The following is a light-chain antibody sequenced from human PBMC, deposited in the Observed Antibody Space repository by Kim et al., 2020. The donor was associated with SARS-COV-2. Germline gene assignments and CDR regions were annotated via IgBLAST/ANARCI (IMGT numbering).Light chain of an antibody. CDR1: QGVSSTF. V-gene: IGKV3-20*01. CDR2: GAS. Sequence: SPGERATLSCRASQGVSSTFLSWYQQKPGQAPRLLIYGASIRATGIPDRFSGSGSGTDFTLTISRLEPEDFAVYYCQQYGSSPSLTFGQGTKLEI. CDR3: QQYGSSPSLT. J-gene: IGKJ2*01.